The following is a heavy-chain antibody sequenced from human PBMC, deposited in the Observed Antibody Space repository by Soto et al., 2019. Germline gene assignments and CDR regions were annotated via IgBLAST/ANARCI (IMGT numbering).Heavy chain of an antibody. CDR3: PRDEAAQYYFDC. CDR1: GVTVSSYW. Sequence: ELQRVESGGGLVHAGMSLRLYGVASGVTVSSYWMHWVRQAPGKGLVWVSRINSDGSSTSYADSVKCRFTLSRDNAKNTMYLQMNRLRAEETAVYYCPRDEAAQYYFDCWGQGTLVIVSS. V-gene: IGHV3-74*01. J-gene: IGHJ4*02. D-gene: IGHD6-13*01. CDR2: INSDGSST.